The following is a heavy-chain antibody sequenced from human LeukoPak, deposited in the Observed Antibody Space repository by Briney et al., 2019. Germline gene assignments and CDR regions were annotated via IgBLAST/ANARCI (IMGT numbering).Heavy chain of an antibody. J-gene: IGHJ5*02. V-gene: IGHV4-39*01. CDR3: ARLPSSSWLNWFDP. CDR2: IYYSGNT. CDR1: GGSISSYY. Sequence: SETLSLTCTVSGGSISSYYWGWIRQPPGKGLEGIGSIYYSGNTYYNPSLKSRVTVSVDTSKNQFSLKLNSVTAADTAVYYCARLPSSSWLNWFDPWGQGTLVTVSS. D-gene: IGHD6-13*01.